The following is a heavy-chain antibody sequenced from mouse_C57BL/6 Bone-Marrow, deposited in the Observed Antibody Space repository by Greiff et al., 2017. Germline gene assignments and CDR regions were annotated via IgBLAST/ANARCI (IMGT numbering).Heavy chain of an antibody. CDR1: GYSITSGYY. Sequence: VQLQESGPGLVKPSQSLSLTCSVTGYSITSGYYWNWIRQFPGNKLEWMGYISYDGSNNYNPSLKNRISITRDTSKNQFFLKLNSVTTEDTATYYCASAMVTTEGPFAYWGQGTLVTVSA. J-gene: IGHJ3*01. V-gene: IGHV3-6*01. CDR3: ASAMVTTEGPFAY. CDR2: ISYDGSN. D-gene: IGHD2-2*01.